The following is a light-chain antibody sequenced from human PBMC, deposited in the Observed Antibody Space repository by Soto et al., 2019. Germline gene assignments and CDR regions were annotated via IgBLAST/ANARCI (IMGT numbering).Light chain of an antibody. Sequence: QSALTQPASLSGSPGQSITISCTGTSSDIGGYNYVSWYQQSPGKAPKLMIYDVSNRPSGISNRFSGSKSGNTASLTISGLQAEDEADYYCSSYRAGSTTHDVFGTGTKLTVL. CDR1: SSDIGGYNY. CDR2: DVS. V-gene: IGLV2-14*03. CDR3: SSYRAGSTTHDV. J-gene: IGLJ1*01.